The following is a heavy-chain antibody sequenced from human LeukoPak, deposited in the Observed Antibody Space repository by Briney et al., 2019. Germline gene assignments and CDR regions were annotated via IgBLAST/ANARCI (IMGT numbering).Heavy chain of an antibody. CDR2: IKEDGSEK. J-gene: IGHJ5*02. D-gene: IGHD1-26*01. CDR3: AREAQGGATALDL. V-gene: IGHV3-7*04. CDR1: GFTISNYW. Sequence: GGSLILSCAASGFTISNYWMSWVRQAPEKGLEWVANIKEDGSEKFYLDSAKGRFTISRDNAKNSLYLQMNSLRAEDRAVYYCAREAQGGATALDLWGQGTLVTVSS.